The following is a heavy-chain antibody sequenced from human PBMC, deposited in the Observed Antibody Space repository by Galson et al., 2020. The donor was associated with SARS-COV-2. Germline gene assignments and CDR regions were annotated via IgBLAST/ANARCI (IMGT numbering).Heavy chain of an antibody. J-gene: IGHJ6*03. Sequence: ASVKVSCKASGYTFTGNYIHWVRQAPGRGLEWMGWINPNSGGTKSAQKFQGWVTRTRDTSISTAYMELNRLKSDDTAVYYCATGRGCRHMDVWGKGTTVTVSS. D-gene: IGHD1-26*01. CDR2: INPNSGGT. CDR1: GYTFTGNY. CDR3: ATGRGCRHMDV. V-gene: IGHV1-2*04.